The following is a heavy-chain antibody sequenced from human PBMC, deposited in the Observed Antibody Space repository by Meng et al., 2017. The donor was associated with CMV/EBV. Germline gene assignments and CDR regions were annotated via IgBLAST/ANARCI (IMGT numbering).Heavy chain of an antibody. V-gene: IGHV1-69*05. J-gene: IGHJ5*02. CDR2: IIPIFGTE. CDR1: GGTFSSYA. CDR3: ARDPLFGFDP. D-gene: IGHD2-21*01. Sequence: SVKVSCKASGGTFSSYAISWVRQAPGQGLEWMGGIIPIFGTEKYAQKFQGRVTITTDKSTSTAYMELSSLRSEDTAVYSCARDPLFGFDPWGQGTLVTVSS.